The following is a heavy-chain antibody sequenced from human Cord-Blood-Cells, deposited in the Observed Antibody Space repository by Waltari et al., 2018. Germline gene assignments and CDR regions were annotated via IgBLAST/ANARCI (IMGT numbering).Heavy chain of an antibody. D-gene: IGHD2-2*01. Sequence: QLQLQESGPGLVKPSETRSLTCTVSGGSISSSSYYWGCIRQPPGKGLEGIGSIHYSGCTYYTPSLKCGVTLSVETSENQVSLKLGSVTAADTAVYYCARLYCSSTSCYWYFDLWGRGTLVTVSS. J-gene: IGHJ2*01. CDR3: ARLYCSSTSCYWYFDL. CDR2: IHYSGCT. V-gene: IGHV4-39*01. CDR1: GGSISSSSYY.